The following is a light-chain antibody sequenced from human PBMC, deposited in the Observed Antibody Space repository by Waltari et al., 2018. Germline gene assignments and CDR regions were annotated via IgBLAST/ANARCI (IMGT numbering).Light chain of an antibody. CDR2: GAY. J-gene: IGKJ1*01. CDR3: QQTDRFPRT. Sequence: DIQMTQSPFSVSASVGDTVTITCRASQGISTWLAWYQQKPGKAPKFLIHGAYTLQSGVPSRFSGSGAGTEVTLTITSLQTEDFATYYWQQTDRFPRTFGQGTRVEIK. CDR1: QGISTW. V-gene: IGKV1-12*01.